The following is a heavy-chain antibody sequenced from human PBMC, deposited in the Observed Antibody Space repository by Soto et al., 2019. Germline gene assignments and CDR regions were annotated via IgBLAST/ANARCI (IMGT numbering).Heavy chain of an antibody. CDR3: ARDNVRELPTYNCFDP. Sequence: QVQLVQSGSELKKPGASVKVSCKASGYTFTSYAMNWVRQAPGQGLEWMGWINTNTGNPTYAQGFTGRFVCYFETSVSTAYLQNCGLNAEDTAVYYCARDNVRELPTYNCFDPWGQGTLVTVSS. J-gene: IGHJ5*02. V-gene: IGHV7-4-1*01. D-gene: IGHD1-26*01. CDR1: GYTFTSYA. CDR2: INTNTGNP.